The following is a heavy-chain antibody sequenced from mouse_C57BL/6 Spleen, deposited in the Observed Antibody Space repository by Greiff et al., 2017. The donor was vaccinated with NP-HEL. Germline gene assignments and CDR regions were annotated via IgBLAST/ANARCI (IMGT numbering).Heavy chain of an antibody. J-gene: IGHJ4*01. V-gene: IGHV2-2*01. Sequence: QVQLKQSGPGLVQPSQSLSITCTVSGFSLTSYGVHWVRQSPGKGLEWLGVIWSGGSTDNNAAFISRLSISKDNPKSQVFFKMNRLQADETGIYYCARKPVDVYYAMDYWGQGTSVTVSS. CDR3: ARKPVDVYYAMDY. CDR1: GFSLTSYG. CDR2: IWSGGST.